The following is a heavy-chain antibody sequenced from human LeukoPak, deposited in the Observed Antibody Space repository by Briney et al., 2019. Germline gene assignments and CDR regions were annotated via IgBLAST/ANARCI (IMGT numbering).Heavy chain of an antibody. CDR2: INHSGST. CDR1: GYSISSGYY. CDR3: ARGFLWRGSPQTSRPLDY. D-gene: IGHD3-3*01. J-gene: IGHJ4*02. Sequence: PSETLSLTCTVSGYSISSGYYWGWIRQPPGKGLEWIGEINHSGSTNYNPSLKSRVTISVDTSKNQFSLKLSSVTAADTAVYYCARGFLWRGSPQTSRPLDYWGQGTLVTVSS. V-gene: IGHV4-38-2*02.